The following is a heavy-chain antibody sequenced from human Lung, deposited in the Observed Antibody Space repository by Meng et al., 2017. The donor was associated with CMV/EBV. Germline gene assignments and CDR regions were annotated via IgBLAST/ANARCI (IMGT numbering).Heavy chain of an antibody. CDR2: IHFDGSNE. J-gene: IGHJ4*02. Sequence: SCAASGFTLKYYGMHWVRQAPGKGLEWVAFIHFDGSNEHYADSVTGRFTISRDNPKNMLYLEMNSLRVEDTAVYYCAKAVFGVVIDDLGQGTLVTVSS. D-gene: IGHD3-3*01. CDR1: GFTLKYYG. CDR3: AKAVFGVVIDD. V-gene: IGHV3-30*02.